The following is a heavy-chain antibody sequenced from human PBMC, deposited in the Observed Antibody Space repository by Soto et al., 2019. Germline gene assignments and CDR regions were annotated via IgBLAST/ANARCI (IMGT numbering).Heavy chain of an antibody. J-gene: IGHJ6*02. CDR3: AKGDGRECWYFDSSGYTRYYGMDV. CDR1: GFTFSSYA. V-gene: IGHV3-23*01. CDR2: ISGSGDNT. Sequence: EVQLLESGGGLVQPGGSLRLSCAASGFTFSSYAMSWVRQAPGKGLEWVSAISGSGDNTYYADSVKGRFTISRDSSKNTLYLQMNSVRAEDTAVYYCAKGDGRECWYFDSSGYTRYYGMDVWGQGTTVTVSS. D-gene: IGHD3-22*01.